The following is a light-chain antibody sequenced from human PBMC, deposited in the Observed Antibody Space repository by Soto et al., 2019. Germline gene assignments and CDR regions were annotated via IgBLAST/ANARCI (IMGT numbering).Light chain of an antibody. CDR2: EVS. CDR3: SLYTSENAYV. J-gene: IGLJ1*01. Sequence: QSVLTQPASVSGTPGQSITISCTGSNSDFVSYNRVSWYQQPPGTAPKLMIYEVSKRPSGVPDRFSGSKSGNTASLTISGLQAADEADYYCSLYTSENAYVFGTGTKVTVL. CDR1: NSDFVSYNR. V-gene: IGLV2-18*01.